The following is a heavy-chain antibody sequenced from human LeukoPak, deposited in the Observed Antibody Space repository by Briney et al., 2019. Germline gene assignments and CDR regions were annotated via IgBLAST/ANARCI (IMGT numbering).Heavy chain of an antibody. D-gene: IGHD6-6*01. CDR1: GWTFSDYY. J-gene: IGHJ4*02. V-gene: IGHV3-11*06. CDR2: ISSSSSYT. CDR3: ARVGAYSSSSFFDY. Sequence: PGGRLRLSCAASGWTFSDYYWSWIRKAPGKGLEWVSYISSSSSYTNYADSVKGRFTISRDNAKNSLYLQMNSLRAEDTAVYYCARVGAYSSSSFFDYWGQGTLVTVSS.